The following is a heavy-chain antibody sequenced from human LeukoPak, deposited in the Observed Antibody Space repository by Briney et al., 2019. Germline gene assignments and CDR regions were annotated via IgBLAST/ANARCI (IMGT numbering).Heavy chain of an antibody. CDR2: IIPIFGTA. V-gene: IGHV1-69*13. Sequence: SVKVSCKASGGTFSSYAISWVRQAPGQGLEWMGGIIPIFGTANYAQKFQGRVTITADESTSTAYMELSSLRSEDTAVYYCARDDAVGATTGYMDVWGKGTTVTVSS. CDR1: GGTFSSYA. D-gene: IGHD1-26*01. CDR3: ARDDAVGATTGYMDV. J-gene: IGHJ6*03.